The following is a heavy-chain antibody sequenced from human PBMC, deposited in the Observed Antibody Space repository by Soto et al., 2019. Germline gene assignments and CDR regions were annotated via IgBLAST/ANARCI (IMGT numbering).Heavy chain of an antibody. J-gene: IGHJ4*02. Sequence: GSLRLSCAASGFTFSSYGMHWVRQAPGKGLEWVAVIWYDGSNKYYAQKLQGRVTMTTDTSTSTAYMELRSLRSDDTAVYYCAREVTGTPVFDYWGQGTLVTVSS. CDR1: GFTFSSYG. CDR3: AREVTGTPVFDY. CDR2: IWYDGSNK. D-gene: IGHD1-20*01. V-gene: IGHV3-33*01.